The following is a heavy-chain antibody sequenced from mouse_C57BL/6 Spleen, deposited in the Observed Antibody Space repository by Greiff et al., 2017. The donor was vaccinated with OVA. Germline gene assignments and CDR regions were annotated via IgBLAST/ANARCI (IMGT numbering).Heavy chain of an antibody. CDR3: ARGGLRRGGFDY. CDR2: IYPGDGDT. J-gene: IGHJ2*01. CDR1: GYAFSSSW. D-gene: IGHD2-4*01. V-gene: IGHV1-82*01. Sequence: VQLQQSGPELVKPGASVKISCKASGYAFSSSWMNWVKQRPGKGLEWIGRIYPGDGDTNYNGKFKGKATLTADKSSSTAYMQRSSLTSEDSAVYFCARGGLRRGGFDYWGQGTTLTVSS.